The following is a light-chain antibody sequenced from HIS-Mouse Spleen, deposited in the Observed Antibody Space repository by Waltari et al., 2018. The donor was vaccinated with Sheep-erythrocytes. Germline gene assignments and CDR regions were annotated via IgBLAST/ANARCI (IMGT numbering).Light chain of an antibody. V-gene: IGKV3-11*01. CDR1: QSVSSY. J-gene: IGKJ2*01. CDR3: QQRSNWYT. Sequence: EIVLTQSPATLSLSPGERPTLSCRASQSVSSYLAWYQQKPGQAPRLLIYDASNSATGIPARFSGSGSGTDFTLTISSLEPEDFAVYYCQQRSNWYTFGQGTKLEIK. CDR2: DAS.